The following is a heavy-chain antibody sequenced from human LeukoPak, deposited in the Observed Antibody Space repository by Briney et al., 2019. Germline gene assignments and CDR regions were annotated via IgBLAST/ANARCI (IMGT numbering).Heavy chain of an antibody. CDR3: ARALGYSGYDYDYYYGMDV. CDR1: GFTFSSYS. CDR2: ISSSSSTI. D-gene: IGHD5-12*01. Sequence: GGSLRLSCAASGFTFSSYSMNWVRQAPGKGLEWVSYISSSSSTIYYADSVKGRFTISRDNAKNSPYLQMNSLRAEDTAVYYCARALGYSGYDYDYYYGMDVWGQGTTVTVSS. V-gene: IGHV3-48*04. J-gene: IGHJ6*02.